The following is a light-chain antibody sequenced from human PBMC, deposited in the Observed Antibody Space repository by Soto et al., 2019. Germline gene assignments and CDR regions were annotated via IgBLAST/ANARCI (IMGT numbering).Light chain of an antibody. V-gene: IGLV1-44*01. J-gene: IGLJ2*01. CDR2: SNN. Sequence: QAVVTQPPSASGTPGQRVTISCSGSSSNIGSNTVNWYQQLPGTAPKLLIYSNNQRPSGVPDRFSGSKSGTSASLAISGLQSEDEADYYCQSYDSSLSVVFGGGTKLTVL. CDR1: SSNIGSNT. CDR3: QSYDSSLSVV.